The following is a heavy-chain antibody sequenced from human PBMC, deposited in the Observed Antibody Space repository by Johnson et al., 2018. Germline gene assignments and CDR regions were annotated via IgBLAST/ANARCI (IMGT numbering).Heavy chain of an antibody. Sequence: QVQLQESGPGLVKPSETLSLTCTVSGGSISSYYWSWIRQPPGKGLEWIGYIYYSGCANYNPSLKSLVPISVDTSKNQFSLKLRSVPAADPAVYYCARTLDRWLHHGAFDIWGQGTMVTVSS. J-gene: IGHJ3*02. V-gene: IGHV4-59*01. CDR3: ARTLDRWLHHGAFDI. D-gene: IGHD5-24*01. CDR2: IYYSGCA. CDR1: GGSISSYY.